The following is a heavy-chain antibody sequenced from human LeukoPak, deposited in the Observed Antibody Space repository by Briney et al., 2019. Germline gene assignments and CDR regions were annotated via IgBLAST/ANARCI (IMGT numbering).Heavy chain of an antibody. Sequence: ASVKVSCKASGYTFTGYYMHWVRQAPGQGLEWMGRINPNSGGTNYAQKFQGRVTMTRDTSISTAYMELSRLRSDDTAAYYCARDGLLWFGELLNYYMDVWGKGTTVTVSS. D-gene: IGHD3-10*01. J-gene: IGHJ6*03. V-gene: IGHV1-2*06. CDR3: ARDGLLWFGELLNYYMDV. CDR2: INPNSGGT. CDR1: GYTFTGYY.